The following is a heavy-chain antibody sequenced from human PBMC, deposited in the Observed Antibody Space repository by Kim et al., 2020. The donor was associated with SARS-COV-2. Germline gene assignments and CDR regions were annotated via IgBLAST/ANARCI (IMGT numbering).Heavy chain of an antibody. Sequence: GGSLRLSCAASGFTFSNAWMSWVRQAPGKGLEWVGRIKSKTDGGTTDYAAPVKGRFTISRDDSKNTLYLQMNSLKTEDTAEYYCTTTYVLLWFGESRFDYWGQGTLVTVSS. CDR2: IKSKTDGGTT. V-gene: IGHV3-15*01. CDR1: GFTFSNAW. D-gene: IGHD3-10*01. J-gene: IGHJ4*02. CDR3: TTTYVLLWFGESRFDY.